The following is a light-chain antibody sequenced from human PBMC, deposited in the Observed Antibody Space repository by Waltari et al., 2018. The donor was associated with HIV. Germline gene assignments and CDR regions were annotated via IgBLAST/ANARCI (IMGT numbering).Light chain of an antibody. CDR1: QGVSSY. CDR3: QQYYSYPWT. V-gene: IGKV1-8*01. CDR2: GAS. J-gene: IGKJ1*01. Sequence: AIRMPQSSSSFHTSTGDRVSIACRASQGVSSYLAWYQQKPGKAPKLLIYGASTLQSAVPSRFSGSGSGTNFTLTISCLQSEDFATYFCQQYYSYPWTFGQGTKVEIK.